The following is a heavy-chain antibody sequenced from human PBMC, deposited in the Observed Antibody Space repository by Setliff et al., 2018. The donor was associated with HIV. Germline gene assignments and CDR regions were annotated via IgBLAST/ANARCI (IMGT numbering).Heavy chain of an antibody. CDR2: IYSSGST. CDR3: ARSFSGRYFWSGYYTGPDPKGENAFDI. J-gene: IGHJ3*02. V-gene: IGHV4-39*02. D-gene: IGHD3-3*01. Sequence: PSETLSLTCTVSGGSISNSKYFWGWIRQPPGKGLEWIGRIYSSGSTYYQPSLQGRVSMSIDSSKNHFSLSLRYVTAADTAVYYCARSFSGRYFWSGYYTGPDPKGENAFDIWGQGTMVTVSS. CDR1: GGSISNSKYF.